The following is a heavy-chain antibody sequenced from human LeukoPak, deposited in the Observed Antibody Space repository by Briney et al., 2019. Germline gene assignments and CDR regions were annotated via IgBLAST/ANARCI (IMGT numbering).Heavy chain of an antibody. D-gene: IGHD4-17*01. Sequence: GGSLRLSCAASGFPFSTYAMSWVRQAPGKGLEWVSSIRGSDGSTYYADSVKGRFAISRDNSKNTLYLQMNSLRAEDTAVYYCAKDVYGDYGGLDYWGQGTLVTVSP. V-gene: IGHV3-23*01. CDR2: IRGSDGST. CDR3: AKDVYGDYGGLDY. J-gene: IGHJ4*02. CDR1: GFPFSTYA.